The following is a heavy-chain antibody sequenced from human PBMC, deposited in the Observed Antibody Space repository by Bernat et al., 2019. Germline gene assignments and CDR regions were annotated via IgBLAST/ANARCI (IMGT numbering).Heavy chain of an antibody. D-gene: IGHD7-27*01. CDR3: ARENWGAFDY. Sequence: EVQLVESGGGLVQPGESLRLSCAASGFTLSIYWMSWVRQAPGKRLEWVATISSDGSGKYYVDSMKGRFTISRDNAKNSQYLQMNSLGAEDTAVYYCARENWGAFDYWGQGTLVTVSS. CDR2: ISSDGSGK. CDR1: GFTLSIYW. J-gene: IGHJ4*02. V-gene: IGHV3-7*03.